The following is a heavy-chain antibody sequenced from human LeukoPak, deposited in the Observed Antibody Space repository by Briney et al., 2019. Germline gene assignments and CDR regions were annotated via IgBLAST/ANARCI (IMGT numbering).Heavy chain of an antibody. CDR3: ARAYYESSAYRHAVYFDY. CDR1: GYTFTSYG. V-gene: IGHV1-46*01. CDR2: INPSDDST. Sequence: ASVTVSCKASGYTFTSYGISWVRQAPGQGLEWMGIINPSDDSTRYAQKFQGRVTMTKDTSTNTVYMHLSSLSSDDTAVYYCARAYYESSAYRHAVYFDYWGQGTLVTVSS. J-gene: IGHJ4*02. D-gene: IGHD3-22*01.